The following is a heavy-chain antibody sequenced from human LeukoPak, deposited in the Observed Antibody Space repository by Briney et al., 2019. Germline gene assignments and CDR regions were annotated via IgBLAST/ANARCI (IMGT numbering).Heavy chain of an antibody. J-gene: IGHJ5*02. D-gene: IGHD3-10*01. CDR1: GGSITSVTYY. Sequence: SETLSLTCTVSGGSITSVTYYWSWIRQPAGKGLEWIGRMYTSGGTDYNPSLKSRVTMSVDMSKIQFSLKLSSVTAADTAVYYCARDSYYGSGSYYFWGFDPWGQGTLVTVSS. V-gene: IGHV4-61*02. CDR2: MYTSGGT. CDR3: ARDSYYGSGSYYFWGFDP.